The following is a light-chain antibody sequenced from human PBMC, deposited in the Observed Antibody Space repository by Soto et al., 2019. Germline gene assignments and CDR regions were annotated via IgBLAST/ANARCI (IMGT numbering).Light chain of an antibody. CDR2: GSS. V-gene: IGKV3-20*01. J-gene: IGKJ2*01. Sequence: EVVLTQSPGTLSLSPGERATLSCRASQSVRNNYLAWYQQKPGQSPKLLIFGSSDRATGIPDRFSGSGSGTDFTLTISRLEPEDFAVHYCQQYGSSPRYTFGQGTKLEIK. CDR1: QSVRNNY. CDR3: QQYGSSPRYT.